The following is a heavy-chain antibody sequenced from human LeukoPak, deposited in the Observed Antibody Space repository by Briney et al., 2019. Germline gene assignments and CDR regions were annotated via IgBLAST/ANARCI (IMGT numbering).Heavy chain of an antibody. J-gene: IGHJ5*02. CDR1: GGSISSYY. D-gene: IGHD3-9*01. Sequence: SETLSLTCTVSGGSISSYYWSWIRQPAGKGLEWIGRIYTNGNTNYNPSLKSRVTMSVDTSKNQFSLKLSPMTAADTAVYYCARTAYYDILTGYPRGFDPWGQGTLVTVSS. CDR2: IYTNGNT. V-gene: IGHV4-4*07. CDR3: ARTAYYDILTGYPRGFDP.